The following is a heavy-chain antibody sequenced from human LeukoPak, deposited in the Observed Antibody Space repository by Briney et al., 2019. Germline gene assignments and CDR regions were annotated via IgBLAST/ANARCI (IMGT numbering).Heavy chain of an antibody. CDR3: ARDGAVAGIGGYYYYHYMDV. V-gene: IGHV4-30-2*01. D-gene: IGHD6-19*01. J-gene: IGHJ6*03. CDR2: IYRSGST. CDR1: GGSISSGGYY. Sequence: PSQTLSLTCTVSGGSISSGGYYWSWIRQPPGKGLEWIGYIYRSGSTYYNPSLKSRVTISVDRSKNQFSLKLSSVTAADTAVYYCARDGAVAGIGGYYYYHYMDVWGKGTTVTVSS.